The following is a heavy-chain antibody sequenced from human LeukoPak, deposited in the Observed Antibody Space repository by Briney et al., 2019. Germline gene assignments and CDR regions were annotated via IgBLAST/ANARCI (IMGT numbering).Heavy chain of an antibody. CDR3: ARESSGYFY. V-gene: IGHV3-21*01. J-gene: IGHJ4*02. Sequence: GGSLRLSCAASGFTFSTYSMNWVRQAPGKGLEWVSSISSGSSFVYYADSVKGRFTISRDNAKNSLFLQMNSLRAEDTAVYYCARESSGYFYWGQGTLVTVSS. CDR2: ISSGSSFV. D-gene: IGHD3-22*01. CDR1: GFTFSTYS.